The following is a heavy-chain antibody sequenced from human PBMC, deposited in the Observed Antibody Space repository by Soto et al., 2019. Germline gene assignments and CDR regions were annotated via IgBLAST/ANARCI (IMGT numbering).Heavy chain of an antibody. CDR3: AKDLYYYGSGSYYGSYYYYGMDV. CDR1: GFTFSSYG. V-gene: IGHV3-30*18. Sequence: PGGSLRLSCAASGFTFSSYGMHWVRQAPGKGLEWVAVISYDGSNKYYADSVKGRFTISRDNSKNTLYLQMNSLRAEDTAVYYCAKDLYYYGSGSYYGSYYYYGMDVWGQGTTVTVSS. J-gene: IGHJ6*02. CDR2: ISYDGSNK. D-gene: IGHD3-10*01.